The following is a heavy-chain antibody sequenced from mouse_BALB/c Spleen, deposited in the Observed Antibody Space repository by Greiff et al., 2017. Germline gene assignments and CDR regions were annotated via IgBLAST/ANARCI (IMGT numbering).Heavy chain of an antibody. CDR1: GFTFSSFG. V-gene: IGHV5-17*02. J-gene: IGHJ4*01. Sequence: EVKVVESGGGLVQPGGSRKLSCAASGFTFSSFGMHWVRQAPEKGLEWVAYISSGSSTIYYANTVKGRFTISSDNPKNTLFLQMTSLRSEDTAMFYCARGNYGNPIAMDYWGQRASVTVSS. CDR2: ISSGSSTI. D-gene: IGHD2-1*01. CDR3: ARGNYGNPIAMDY.